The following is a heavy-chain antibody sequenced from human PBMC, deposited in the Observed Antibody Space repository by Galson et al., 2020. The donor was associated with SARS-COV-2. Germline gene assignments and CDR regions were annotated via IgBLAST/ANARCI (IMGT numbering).Heavy chain of an antibody. CDR1: GGSISSSNYY. CDR3: ARRPTMATILAAWYFDF. J-gene: IGHJ2*01. V-gene: IGHV4-39*01. CDR2: INYSGAT. D-gene: IGHD3-3*01. Sequence: SETLSLTCTVPGGSISSSNYYWGWIRQPPGKGLEWIGSINYSGATYYNPSLKSRVNMSVDTFKNQFSLKLSSVTAADTAVYYCARRPTMATILAAWYFDFWGRGTLVTVSS.